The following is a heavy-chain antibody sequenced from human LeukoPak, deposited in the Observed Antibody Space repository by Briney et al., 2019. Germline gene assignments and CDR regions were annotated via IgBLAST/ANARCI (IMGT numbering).Heavy chain of an antibody. CDR2: ISSSSSYI. J-gene: IGHJ3*02. V-gene: IGHV3-21*01. Sequence: PGGSLRLSCAASGFTFSSYSMNWVRQAPGKGLEWVSSISSSSSYIYYADSVKGRFTISRDNAKNSLYLQMNSLRAEDTAVYYCARQYCSGGSCYVDAFDIWGQGTMATVSS. D-gene: IGHD2-15*01. CDR3: ARQYCSGGSCYVDAFDI. CDR1: GFTFSSYS.